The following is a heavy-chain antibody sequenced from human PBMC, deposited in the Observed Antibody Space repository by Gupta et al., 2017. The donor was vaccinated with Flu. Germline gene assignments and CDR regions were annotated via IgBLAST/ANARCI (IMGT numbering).Heavy chain of an antibody. CDR2: IKQDGSEK. D-gene: IGHD1-26*01. CDR3: GRGRSLDG. CDR1: GFSFSSNY. Sequence: EVELVESGGDLVQPGGSLRLSCAASGFSFSSNYMNWVRQAPGKGLEWVASIKQDGSEKYYVDSVKGRFTITRDNAKNSLYLQMNSLRVEDKAVYYCGRGRSLDGWGKGTTVTGSS. V-gene: IGHV3-7*01. J-gene: IGHJ6*04.